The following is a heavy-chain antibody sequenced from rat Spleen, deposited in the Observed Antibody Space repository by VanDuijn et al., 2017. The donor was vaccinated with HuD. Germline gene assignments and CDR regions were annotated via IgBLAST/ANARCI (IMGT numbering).Heavy chain of an antibody. D-gene: IGHD1-10*01. CDR1: GFTFSNYW. CDR3: ARQPPWYFDF. V-gene: IGHV5-58*01. CDR2: LNPDVGNT. Sequence: DVQLVESGGGLVQPGRSLKLSCAASGFTFSNYWMYWIRQPPGQGLEWDSSLNPDVGNTHYRDSVKGQFTVSRDNAKTTLYLKLDSLRSEATATYYCARQPPWYFDFWGPGTMVTVSS. J-gene: IGHJ1*01.